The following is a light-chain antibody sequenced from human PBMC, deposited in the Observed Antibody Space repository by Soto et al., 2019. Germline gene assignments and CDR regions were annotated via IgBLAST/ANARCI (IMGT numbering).Light chain of an antibody. V-gene: IGKV3-15*01. CDR2: GAS. CDR3: QQYHIWPSWT. Sequence: EIVLTQSPATLSVSLGDSATLSCRASQSVSLSLAWYQMRPGQPPRLLIYGASTRATDFPARFSGSGSGTDFTLNISSLQSEDFAVYFCQQYHIWPSWTFGQGTKVELK. CDR1: QSVSLS. J-gene: IGKJ1*01.